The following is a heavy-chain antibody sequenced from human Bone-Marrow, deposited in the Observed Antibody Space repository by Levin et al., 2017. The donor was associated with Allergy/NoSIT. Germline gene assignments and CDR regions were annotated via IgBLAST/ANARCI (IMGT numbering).Heavy chain of an antibody. J-gene: IGHJ4*01. CDR2: ISKSSTLT. CDR3: ARLRGSPDFDY. Sequence: PGESLKISCAASGFTFSDYSMNWVRQAPGKGLEGVSSISKSSTLTYYADSVKGRFTISRDNAKNSLYLQMNSLRVEDTAVYYCARLRGSPDFDYWGQGTQVTVSS. CDR1: GFTFSDYS. V-gene: IGHV3-21*01. D-gene: IGHD6-13*01.